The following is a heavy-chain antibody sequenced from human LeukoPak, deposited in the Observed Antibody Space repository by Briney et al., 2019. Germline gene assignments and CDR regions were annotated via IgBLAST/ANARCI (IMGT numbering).Heavy chain of an antibody. CDR1: GFTFSSYS. CDR3: ARIVPSYLYYYYYYYMDV. CDR2: ISSSSSSYI. V-gene: IGHV3-21*01. J-gene: IGHJ6*03. Sequence: GGSLRLSCAASGFTFSSYSMNWVRQAPGKGLEWVSSISSSSSSYIYYADSVKGRFTISRDSAKNSLYLQMNSLRAEDTAVYYCARIVPSYLYYYYYYYMDVWGKGTTVTVSS. D-gene: IGHD2-2*01.